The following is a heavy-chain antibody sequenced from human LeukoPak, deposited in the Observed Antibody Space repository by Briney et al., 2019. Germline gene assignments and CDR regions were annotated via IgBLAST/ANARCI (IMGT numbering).Heavy chain of an antibody. D-gene: IGHD5-18*01. V-gene: IGHV4-59*08. J-gene: IGHJ4*02. CDR3: ARHRHSHCYDY. CDR2: IYYSGST. CDR1: GGSIRTYY. Sequence: PSETLSLTCTVSGGSIRTYYWSWIRQPPGKGLEWIGFIYYSGSTKYNPSLKSRVTISVDTSKNQFSLKLTSVTAADTAVYYCARHRHSHCYDYWGQGTLVTVSS.